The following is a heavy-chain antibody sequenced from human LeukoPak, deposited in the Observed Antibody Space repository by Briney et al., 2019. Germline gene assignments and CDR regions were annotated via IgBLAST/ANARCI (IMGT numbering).Heavy chain of an antibody. D-gene: IGHD5-12*01. CDR2: MKQDGSEK. CDR1: GFTFPSYW. Sequence: GGSLRLSCAASGFTFPSYWMTWGRQAPGKGLEWVANMKQDGSEKYYVASVKGRFTISRDSAKKSLYLHMNGLRAEDTAVYYCARGGYSGSDPNYFYYYYMDVWGKGTTVTVSS. CDR3: ARGGYSGSDPNYFYYYYMDV. V-gene: IGHV3-7*01. J-gene: IGHJ6*03.